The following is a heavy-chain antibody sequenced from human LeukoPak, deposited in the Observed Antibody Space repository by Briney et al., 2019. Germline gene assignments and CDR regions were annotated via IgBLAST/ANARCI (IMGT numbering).Heavy chain of an antibody. V-gene: IGHV3-72*01. J-gene: IGHJ4*02. CDR2: TRNKANSYTT. Sequence: GGSLRLSCAASGFTFSSYSMNWVRQAPGKGLEWVGRTRNKANSYTTEYAASVKGRFTISRDDSKNSLYLQMNSLKTEDTAVYYCARVRAGSEDYWGQGTLVTASS. D-gene: IGHD3-10*01. CDR3: ARVRAGSEDY. CDR1: GFTFSSYS.